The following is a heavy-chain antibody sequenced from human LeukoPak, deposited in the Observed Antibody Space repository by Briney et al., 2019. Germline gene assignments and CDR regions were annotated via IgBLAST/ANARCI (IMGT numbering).Heavy chain of an antibody. CDR1: GFTFSSYS. CDR3: ANLQSNYLNY. J-gene: IGHJ4*02. D-gene: IGHD6-6*01. CDR2: ISSSSNYI. Sequence: GGSLRLSCAASGFTFSSYSMNWVRQAPGKGLEWVSSISSSSNYIYYADSVKGRFTISRDNAKNSLYLQMNSLRAEDTAVYYCANLQSNYLNYWGQGTLVTVSS. V-gene: IGHV3-21*04.